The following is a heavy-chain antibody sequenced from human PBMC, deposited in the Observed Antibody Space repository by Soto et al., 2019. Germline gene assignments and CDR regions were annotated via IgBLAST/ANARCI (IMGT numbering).Heavy chain of an antibody. CDR2: ISYEESNK. CDR1: GFTFSSYG. J-gene: IGHJ6*02. D-gene: IGHD3-3*01. V-gene: IGHV3-30*18. Sequence: QVQLVESGGGVVQPGRSLRLSCAASGFTFSSYGMHWVRQAPGKGLEWVALISYEESNKDYVDSVKGRFTISRDNSKNTLYLEMNSLRDEDTAVYYCAKDFAIFGVAGDYYGVDVWGQGTTVTVSS. CDR3: AKDFAIFGVAGDYYGVDV.